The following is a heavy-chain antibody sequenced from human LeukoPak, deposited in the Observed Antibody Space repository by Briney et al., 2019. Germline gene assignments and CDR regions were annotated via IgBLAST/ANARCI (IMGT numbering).Heavy chain of an antibody. J-gene: IGHJ4*02. V-gene: IGHV4-34*01. CDR2: INHSGST. D-gene: IGHD3-3*01. CDR1: GGSFSGYY. Sequence: SETLSLTCAVYGGSFSGYYWSWIRQPPGKGLEWIGEINHSGSTNYNPSLKSRVTIPVDTSKNQFSLKLSSVTAADTAVYYCARGKSYYDFWSGYSHFDYWGQGTLVTVSS. CDR3: ARGKSYYDFWSGYSHFDY.